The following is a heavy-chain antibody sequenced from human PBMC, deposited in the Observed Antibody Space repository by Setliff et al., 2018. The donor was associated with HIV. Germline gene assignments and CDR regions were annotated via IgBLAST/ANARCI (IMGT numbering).Heavy chain of an antibody. V-gene: IGHV4-39*01. CDR2: MFYSGST. CDR1: GGSINSGSYY. Sequence: PSETLSLTCTVSGGSINSGSYYWGWIRQPPEKGLEWIGTMFYSGSTYYNPSLKSRVTIFIDTSRNQFSLQLSSVTAADTAVYYCARFYDYYGHRLDYWGQGTQVTVSS. CDR3: ARFYDYYGHRLDY. J-gene: IGHJ4*02. D-gene: IGHD3-16*01.